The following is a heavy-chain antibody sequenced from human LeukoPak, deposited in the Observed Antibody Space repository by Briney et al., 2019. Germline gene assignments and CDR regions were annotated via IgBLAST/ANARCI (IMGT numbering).Heavy chain of an antibody. V-gene: IGHV4-59*08. J-gene: IGHJ6*03. CDR2: VYYSGST. CDR1: GDFITAYY. Sequence: PSETLSLTCTVSGDFITAYYWSWIRQPPGKGLEWIGYVYYSGSTEYNPSLRSRVTISVDTSKNQFSLKLSSVTAADTAVYYCARAPGSSWYDYYYYYMDVWGKGTTVTISS. CDR3: ARAPGSSWYDYYYYYMDV. D-gene: IGHD6-13*01.